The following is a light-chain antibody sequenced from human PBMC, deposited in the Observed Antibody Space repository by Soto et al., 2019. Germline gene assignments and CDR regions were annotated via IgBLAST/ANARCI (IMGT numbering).Light chain of an antibody. V-gene: IGKV1-5*03. CDR2: RAS. CDR1: QSISSW. Sequence: DIQVTQSPSTLSASIGDRVTITCRASQSISSWLAWYQQKPGKAPKLLIYRASTLETGVPSRFSGSGTGTDFTLTITSLQPDDFATYYCQQYDSYSWTFGQGTKVDI. J-gene: IGKJ1*01. CDR3: QQYDSYSWT.